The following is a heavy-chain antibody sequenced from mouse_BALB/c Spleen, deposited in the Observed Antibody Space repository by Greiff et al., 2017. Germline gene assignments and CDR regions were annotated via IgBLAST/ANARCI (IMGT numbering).Heavy chain of an antibody. V-gene: IGHV1S81*02. CDR3: TRGEFITTAHWYFDV. Sequence: QVQLKESGAELVKPGASVKLSCKASGYTFTSYYMYWVKQRPGQGLEWIGEINPSNGGTNFNEKFKSKATLTVDKSSSTAYMQLSSLTSEDSAVYYCTRGEFITTAHWYFDVWGAGTTVTVSS. J-gene: IGHJ1*01. CDR1: GYTFTSYY. D-gene: IGHD1-2*01. CDR2: INPSNGGT.